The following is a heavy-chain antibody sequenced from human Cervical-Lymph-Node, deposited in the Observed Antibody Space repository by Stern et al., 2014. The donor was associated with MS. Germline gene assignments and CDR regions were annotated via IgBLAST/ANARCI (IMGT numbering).Heavy chain of an antibody. Sequence: QVQLVESGGAMVQPGRSLRLSCAASGFRFNFGNYAMHWVRQAPGKGLEWVALISYEGSEQSYADSVGGRFTISRDNPRNTLYLQAHDLRPEDTAVYYCARAGVVMGTSLREYYIDYWGQGTLVTVSS. CDR2: ISYEGSEQ. CDR3: ARAGVVMGTSLREYYIDY. CDR1: GFRFNFGNYA. D-gene: IGHD5-24*01. V-gene: IGHV3-30*04. J-gene: IGHJ4*02.